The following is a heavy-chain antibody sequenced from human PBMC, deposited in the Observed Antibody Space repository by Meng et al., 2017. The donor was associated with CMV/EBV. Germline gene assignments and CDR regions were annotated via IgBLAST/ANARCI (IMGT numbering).Heavy chain of an antibody. CDR3: AGSGPVALVGATKMGIYYYGMDV. V-gene: IGHV3-30-3*01. CDR1: GFTFSSYA. CDR2: ISYDGSNK. Sequence: GESLKISCAASGFTFSSYAMHWVRQAPGKGLEWVAVISYDGSNKYYADSVKGRFTISRDNSKNTLYLQMNSLRAEDTAVYYCAGSGPVALVGATKMGIYYYGMDVWGQGTTVTVSS. J-gene: IGHJ6*02. D-gene: IGHD1-26*01.